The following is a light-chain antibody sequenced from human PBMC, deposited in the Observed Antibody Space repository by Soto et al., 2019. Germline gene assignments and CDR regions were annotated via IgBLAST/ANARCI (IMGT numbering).Light chain of an antibody. CDR3: CSYAGSSTYV. J-gene: IGLJ1*01. CDR2: EGS. V-gene: IGLV2-23*01. Sequence: QSVLTQPASVSGSPGQSITISCTGTSSDVGSYNLVSWYQQHSGKAPKLMIYEGSKRPSGVSNRFSGSKSGNTASLTISGLQAEHEADYYCCSYAGSSTYVFGTGTTVTVL. CDR1: SSDVGSYNL.